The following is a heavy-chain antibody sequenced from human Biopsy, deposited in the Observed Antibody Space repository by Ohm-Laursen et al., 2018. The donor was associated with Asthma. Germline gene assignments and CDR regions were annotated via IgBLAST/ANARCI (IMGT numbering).Heavy chain of an antibody. Sequence: GTLSLTCTVSGGSVSTGSYYWSWIRQPPGKGLEWLGYIYYTGSDNYNPSLKSRVAISVDTSKNQFSLRLNSVTAADTAVYYCARGPNYHGSGRAPIGMDVWGQGTTVTVSS. CDR1: GGSVSTGSYY. CDR3: ARGPNYHGSGRAPIGMDV. D-gene: IGHD3-10*01. CDR2: IYYTGSD. J-gene: IGHJ6*02. V-gene: IGHV4-61*01.